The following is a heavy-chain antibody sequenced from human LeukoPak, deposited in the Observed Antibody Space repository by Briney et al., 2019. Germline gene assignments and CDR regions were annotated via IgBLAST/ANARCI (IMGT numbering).Heavy chain of an antibody. D-gene: IGHD3-16*02. CDR1: GGSISTYY. V-gene: IGHV4-59*01. Sequence: KPSETLSLTCTVSGGSISTYYWSWIRQPPGKGLEWIGYIYYSGSTNYNPSLKCRVTISVDTSKNQFSLKLSSVTAADTAVYYCARVFGYVWGSYRKGSDYWGQGTLVTVSS. CDR3: ARVFGYVWGSYRKGSDY. CDR2: IYYSGST. J-gene: IGHJ4*02.